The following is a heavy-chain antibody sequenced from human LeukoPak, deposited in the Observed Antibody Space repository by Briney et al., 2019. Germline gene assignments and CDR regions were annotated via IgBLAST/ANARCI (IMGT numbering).Heavy chain of an antibody. J-gene: IGHJ4*02. D-gene: IGHD3-10*01. Sequence: ASVKVSCKASGYTFTGYYMHWVRQAPGQGLEWMGWINPNSGGTNYAQKFQGRVTMTRNTSISTAYMELSSLRSEDTAVYYCARNLLTYYYGSGSYGFDYWGQGTLVTVSS. CDR1: GYTFTGYY. V-gene: IGHV1-2*02. CDR3: ARNLLTYYYGSGSYGFDY. CDR2: INPNSGGT.